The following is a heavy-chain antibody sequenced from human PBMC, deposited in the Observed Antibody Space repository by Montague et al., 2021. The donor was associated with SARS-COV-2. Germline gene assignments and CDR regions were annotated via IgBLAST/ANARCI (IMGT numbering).Heavy chain of an antibody. V-gene: IGHV4-59*01. Sequence: SETLSLTCTVSGGSISSYYWSWIRQPPGKGLEWIGYIHYSGSANYNPSLKSRVTISVETSKNQFSLKLSSVTAADTAVYYCARGSGWMGNAFDIWGQGTMVTVSS. J-gene: IGHJ3*02. CDR3: ARGSGWMGNAFDI. D-gene: IGHD6-19*01. CDR1: GGSISSYY. CDR2: IHYSGSA.